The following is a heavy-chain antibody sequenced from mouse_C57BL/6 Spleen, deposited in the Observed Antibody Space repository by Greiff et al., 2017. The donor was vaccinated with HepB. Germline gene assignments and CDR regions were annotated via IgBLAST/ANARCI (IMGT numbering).Heavy chain of an antibody. D-gene: IGHD1-1*01. J-gene: IGHJ4*01. CDR3: ASGGYGSSLMDY. CDR2: IYPGDGDT. CDR1: GYAFSSSW. Sequence: QVQLQQPGPELVKPGASVKISCKASGYAFSSSWMNWVKQRPGQGLEWIGRIYPGDGDTNYNGKFKGKATLTADKSSSTAYMQLSSLTSDDSAVYFCASGGYGSSLMDYWGQGTSVTVSS. V-gene: IGHV1-82*01.